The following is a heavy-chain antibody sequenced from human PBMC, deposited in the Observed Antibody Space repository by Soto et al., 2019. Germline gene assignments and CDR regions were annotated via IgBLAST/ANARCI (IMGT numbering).Heavy chain of an antibody. CDR1: GYTFINYY. J-gene: IGHJ5*02. Sequence: GASVKVSCKPSGYTFINYYIHWVRQAPGQGLELMAIINPMGGSTNYAQEFQGRVTLTSDTSTSTVYMELISLIFEDTALFYCARDPAAGDLWGQGTLVTVSS. CDR2: INPMGGST. CDR3: ARDPAAGDL. D-gene: IGHD6-13*01. V-gene: IGHV1-46*01.